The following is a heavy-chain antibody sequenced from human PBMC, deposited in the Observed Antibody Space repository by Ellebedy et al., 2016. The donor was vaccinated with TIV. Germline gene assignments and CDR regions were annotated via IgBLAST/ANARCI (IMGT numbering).Heavy chain of an antibody. CDR2: IYPDDSET. CDR3: ARRGGAYDRSGHYYLH. V-gene: IGHV5-51*01. Sequence: PGGSLRLSCKGSGYSFPSYWIGWVRQMPGKGLEWMGIIYPDDSETRYIPSFQGHVPMSADKSSSTAYLQWRSLKASDTAVYYCARRGGAYDRSGHYYLHWGQGTLVTVSS. J-gene: IGHJ4*02. D-gene: IGHD3-22*01. CDR1: GYSFPSYW.